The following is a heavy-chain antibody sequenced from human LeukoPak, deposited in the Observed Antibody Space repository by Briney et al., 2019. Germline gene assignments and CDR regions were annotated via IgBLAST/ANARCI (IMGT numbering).Heavy chain of an antibody. Sequence: GGSLRLSCAVSGFAFSRFWMSWVRQAPGKGLEWVANINEDGSERYYVDSVKGRFTISRDNAKNSLYLQMNSLRVEDTAVYFCAKGGHLDYWGQGTLVTVSS. CDR3: AKGGHLDY. CDR2: INEDGSER. J-gene: IGHJ4*02. V-gene: IGHV3-7*01. CDR1: GFAFSRFW.